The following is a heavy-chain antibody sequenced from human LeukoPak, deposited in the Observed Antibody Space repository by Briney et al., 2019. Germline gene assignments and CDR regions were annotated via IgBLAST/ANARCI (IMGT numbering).Heavy chain of an antibody. CDR2: IYSGGST. Sequence: PGGSLRLSCAASGFXVSSNYISWVRQAPGKGLEWVSVIYSGGSTYYADSVKGRFTISRDKSKNMVYLQMNSLRADDTAVYYCARALTSDYWGQGTLVTVSS. CDR1: GFXVSSNY. CDR3: ARALTSDY. V-gene: IGHV3-53*01. J-gene: IGHJ4*02.